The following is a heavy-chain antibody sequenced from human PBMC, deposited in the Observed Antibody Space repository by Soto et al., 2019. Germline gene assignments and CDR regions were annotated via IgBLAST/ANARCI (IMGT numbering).Heavy chain of an antibody. CDR2: IIPIFGTA. Sequence: SVKVSCKASGGTFSSYAISWVRQAPGQGLEWMRGIIPIFGTANYAQKFQGRVTITADESTSTAYMELSSLRSEDTAVYYCARASWPQNWFDPWGQGTLVTVSS. J-gene: IGHJ5*02. CDR3: ARASWPQNWFDP. V-gene: IGHV1-69*13. CDR1: GGTFSSYA.